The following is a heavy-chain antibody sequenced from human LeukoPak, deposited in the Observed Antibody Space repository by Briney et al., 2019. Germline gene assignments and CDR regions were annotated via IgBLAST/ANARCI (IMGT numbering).Heavy chain of an antibody. CDR2: IFQSGTT. CDR3: ARDRTGATPGFDY. CDR1: GGSISSSSYF. Sequence: SETLSLTCTVSGGSISSSSYFWGWIRQPPGKGLEWIGNIFQSGTTYYNPSLQSRVTLLVDTSKNQFSLKLSSVTAADTAVYYCARDRTGATPGFDYWGQGTLVAVSS. J-gene: IGHJ4*02. D-gene: IGHD1-26*01. V-gene: IGHV4-39*07.